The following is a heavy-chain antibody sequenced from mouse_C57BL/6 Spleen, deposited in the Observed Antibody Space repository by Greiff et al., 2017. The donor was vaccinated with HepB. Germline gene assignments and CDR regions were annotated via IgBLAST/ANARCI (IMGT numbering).Heavy chain of an antibody. Sequence: VQLKQSGPELVKPGASVKISCKASGYSFTGYYMNWVKQSPEKSLEWIGEINPSTGGTTYNQKFKAKATLTVDKSSSTAYMQLKSLTSEDSAVYYCARSTFRTTVVATPFAYWGQGTLVTVSA. V-gene: IGHV1-42*01. CDR2: INPSTGGT. J-gene: IGHJ3*01. CDR3: ARSTFRTTVVATPFAY. CDR1: GYSFTGYY. D-gene: IGHD1-1*01.